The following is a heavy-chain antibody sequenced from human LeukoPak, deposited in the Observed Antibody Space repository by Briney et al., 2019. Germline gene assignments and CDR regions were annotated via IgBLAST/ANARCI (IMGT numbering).Heavy chain of an antibody. Sequence: GRSLRLSCAASGFIFSSYEMTWVRQAPGKGLEWVAYISSSATTIYYADSVKGRFTISRDNAKNSLYLQMNSLRAEDTALYYCAKDTGSSGYFDYWGQGTLVTVSS. V-gene: IGHV3-48*03. J-gene: IGHJ4*02. CDR2: ISSSATTI. CDR1: GFIFSSYE. D-gene: IGHD3-22*01. CDR3: AKDTGSSGYFDY.